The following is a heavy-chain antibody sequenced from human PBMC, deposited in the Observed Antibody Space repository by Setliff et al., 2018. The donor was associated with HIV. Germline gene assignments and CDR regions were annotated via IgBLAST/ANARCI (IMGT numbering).Heavy chain of an antibody. V-gene: IGHV1-69*05. J-gene: IGHJ4*02. CDR1: GYTFSTNA. D-gene: IGHD3-22*01. CDR2: IIPIFGTA. Sequence: SVKVSCKAFGYTFSTNAIHWVRQAPGQRLEWMGGIIPIFGTANYAQKFQGRVTITTDESTSTAYMELSSLRSKDTAVYYCASATMIVVVITEYYFDYWGQGTLVTVSS. CDR3: ASATMIVVVITEYYFDY.